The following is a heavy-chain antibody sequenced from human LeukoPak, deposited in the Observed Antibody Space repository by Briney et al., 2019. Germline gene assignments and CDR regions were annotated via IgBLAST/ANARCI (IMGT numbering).Heavy chain of an antibody. CDR1: GFTFISYV. CDR3: ARESLGRWNYYYMDV. V-gene: IGHV3-64*01. J-gene: IGHJ6*03. D-gene: IGHD5-24*01. Sequence: GGSLRLSCAASGFTFISYVIHWVRQAPGKGLEYVSGISSNGGSTYYANYVKGRFTISRDNSKNTLYLRMGSLRAEDMAVYYCARESLGRWNYYYMDVWGKGTTVTVSS. CDR2: ISSNGGST.